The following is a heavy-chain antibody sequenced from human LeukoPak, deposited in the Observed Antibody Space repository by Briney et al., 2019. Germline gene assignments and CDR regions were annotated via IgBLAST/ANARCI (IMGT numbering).Heavy chain of an antibody. CDR3: ARDQFYHSSGYYYL. D-gene: IGHD3-22*01. V-gene: IGHV3-53*01. CDR1: GFTVSTNY. Sequence: GGSLRLSCAASGFTVSTNYMSWVRQAPGKGLEWVSVIYSGGGTYYADSVKGRFTISRDNSKNTLYLQMNSLRAEDTAVYYCARDQFYHSSGYYYLWGQGTLVTVSS. CDR2: IYSGGGT. J-gene: IGHJ5*02.